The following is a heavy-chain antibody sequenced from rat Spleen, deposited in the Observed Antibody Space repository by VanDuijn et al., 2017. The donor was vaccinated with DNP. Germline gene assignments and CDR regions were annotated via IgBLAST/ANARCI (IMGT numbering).Heavy chain of an antibody. Sequence: EVQLVESGGGVVQPGNSLKLSCAASGFTFSDSAMAWVRQSPKKGLEWVATIIYDGSHTFYRDSVKGRFTISRDDSKATLYLQMDSLRSDDTATYYCARDNYGTSGALDPWGQGTSVTVSS. V-gene: IGHV5-17*01. J-gene: IGHJ4*01. CDR2: IIYDGSHT. CDR1: GFTFSDSA. CDR3: ARDNYGTSGALDP. D-gene: IGHD1-11*01.